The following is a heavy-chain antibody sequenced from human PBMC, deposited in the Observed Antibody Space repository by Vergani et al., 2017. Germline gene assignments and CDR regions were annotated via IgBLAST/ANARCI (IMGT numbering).Heavy chain of an antibody. D-gene: IGHD6-19*01. J-gene: IGHJ6*02. CDR1: GGSFSGYY. CDR2: INHSGST. CDR3: ARFPQWLGRYGGLNYGMDV. V-gene: IGHV4-34*01. Sequence: QVQLQQWGAGLLKPSETLSLTCAVYGGSFSGYYWSSIRQPPGKGLEWIGEINHSGSTNYNPSLKSRVTISVDTSKNQFSLKLSSVTAADTAVYYCARFPQWLGRYGGLNYGMDVWGQGTTVTVSS.